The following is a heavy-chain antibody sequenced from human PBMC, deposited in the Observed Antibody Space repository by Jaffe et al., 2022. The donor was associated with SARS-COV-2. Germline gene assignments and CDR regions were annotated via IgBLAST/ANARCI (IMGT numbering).Heavy chain of an antibody. D-gene: IGHD3-9*01. V-gene: IGHV3-48*01. CDR3: ARSGSLELRYFD. Sequence: EVQLVESGGGLVQPGGSLRLSCAASGFTFSSYSMNWVRQAPGKGLEWVSFISSDGTTIYYADSVKGRFTISRDNAKYSLYLQMNSLRAEDTAVYYCARSGSLELRYFDWGQGTLVTVSS. J-gene: IGHJ4*02. CDR1: GFTFSSYS. CDR2: ISSDGTTI.